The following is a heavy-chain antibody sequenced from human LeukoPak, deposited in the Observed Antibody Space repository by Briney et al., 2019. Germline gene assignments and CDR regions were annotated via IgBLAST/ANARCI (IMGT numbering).Heavy chain of an antibody. CDR1: GYTFSSYG. CDR3: AREGIAAAGSFDY. D-gene: IGHD6-13*01. J-gene: IGHJ4*02. CDR2: IIPIFGTA. V-gene: IGHV1-69*13. Sequence: APVKVSCKASGYTFSSYGISWVRQAPGQGLEWMGGIIPIFGTANYAQKFQGRVTITADESTSTAYMELSSLRSEDTAVYYCAREGIAAAGSFDYWGQGTLVTVSS.